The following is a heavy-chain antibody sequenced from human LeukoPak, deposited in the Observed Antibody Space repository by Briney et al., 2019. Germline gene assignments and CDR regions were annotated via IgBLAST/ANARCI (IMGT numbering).Heavy chain of an antibody. CDR1: GFTFSNYG. CDR2: ISGSGGST. J-gene: IGHJ4*02. CDR3: AKDRGIISDY. V-gene: IGHV3-23*01. Sequence: GGSLRLSCAASGFTFSNYGMSWVRQAPGKGLEWVSAISGSGGSTYYAHSVKGRFTISRDNSKNTLYLQMNSLRAEDTVVYYCAKDRGIISDYWGQGTLVTVSS. D-gene: IGHD3-10*01.